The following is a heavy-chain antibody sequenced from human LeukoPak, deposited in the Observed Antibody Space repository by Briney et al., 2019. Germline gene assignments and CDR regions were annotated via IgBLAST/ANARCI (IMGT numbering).Heavy chain of an antibody. CDR1: GGSFSGYY. CDR3: ARGPRITIFGVVSYMDV. CDR2: INHSGST. J-gene: IGHJ6*03. V-gene: IGHV4-34*01. Sequence: SETLSLTCAVYGGSFSGYYWSWIRQPPGKGLEWIGEINHSGSTNYNPSLKSRVNISVDTSKNQFSLKLRSVPAADTAVYYCARGPRITIFGVVSYMDVWGKGTTVTVSS. D-gene: IGHD3-3*01.